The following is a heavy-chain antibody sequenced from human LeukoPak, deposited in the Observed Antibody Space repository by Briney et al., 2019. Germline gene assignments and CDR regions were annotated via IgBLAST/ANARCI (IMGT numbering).Heavy chain of an antibody. Sequence: SETLSLTCTVSGGSVSSNSNYWSWIRQPPGKGLEWIGYNTYFGSASYNPSLKSRVTISVDTSKNQFSLKLSSVTAADTAVCYCARDTPGGYDFWWFDPWGQGTLVTVSS. CDR1: GGSVSSNSNY. V-gene: IGHV4-61*01. D-gene: IGHD5-12*01. CDR2: NTYFGSA. J-gene: IGHJ5*02. CDR3: ARDTPGGYDFWWFDP.